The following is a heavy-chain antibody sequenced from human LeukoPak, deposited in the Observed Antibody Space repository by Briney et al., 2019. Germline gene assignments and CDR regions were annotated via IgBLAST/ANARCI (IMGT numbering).Heavy chain of an antibody. CDR3: AKDPTEANWFGP. V-gene: IGHV3-30*02. CDR1: GFTFSSYG. CDR2: IRYDGSNK. Sequence: GGSLRLSCAASGFTFSSYGMHWVRQAPGKGLEWVAFIRYDGSNKYYADSVKGRFTISRDNSKNTLYLQMNSLRAEDTAVYYCAKDPTEANWFGPWGQGTLVTVSS. J-gene: IGHJ5*02. D-gene: IGHD4-17*01.